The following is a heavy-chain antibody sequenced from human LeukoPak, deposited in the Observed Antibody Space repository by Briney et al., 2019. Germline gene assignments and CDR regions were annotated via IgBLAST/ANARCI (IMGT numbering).Heavy chain of an antibody. D-gene: IGHD3-22*01. V-gene: IGHV3-13*01. CDR1: GFTLSSYD. CDR2: IGTAGDT. Sequence: PGGSLRLSCAASGFTLSSYDMHWVRQATGKGLEWVSAIGTAGDTYYPGSVKGRFTISRENAKNSLYLQMNSLRAGDTAVYYCVARPSYYDSSGYYDYWGQGTLVTVSS. J-gene: IGHJ4*02. CDR3: VARPSYYDSSGYYDY.